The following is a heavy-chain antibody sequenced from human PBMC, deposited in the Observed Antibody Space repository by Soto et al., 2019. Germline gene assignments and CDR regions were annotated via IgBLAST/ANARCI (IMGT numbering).Heavy chain of an antibody. CDR2: IYHTGAA. V-gene: IGHV4-31*03. J-gene: IGHJ3*01. Sequence: QVQLQESGPGLVKPSQTLSVTCTVSGGSLSSDNFFWSWVRQHPETGLEWVGYIYHTGAAYCNPSLKSRLTISLDTPKNRFSLSLISVTAADTAVYYCAREVISPDTSEAFDCWGQWKMVTVSS. D-gene: IGHD5-18*01. CDR3: AREVISPDTSEAFDC. CDR1: GGSLSSDNFF.